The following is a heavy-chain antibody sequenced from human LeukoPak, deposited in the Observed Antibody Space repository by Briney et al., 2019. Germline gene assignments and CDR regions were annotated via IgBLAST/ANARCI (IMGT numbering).Heavy chain of an antibody. CDR3: AKGGYDFVEVAYFDF. J-gene: IGHJ4*02. Sequence: GGSLRLSCTASGFSFNNFAMSWVRQAPGKGLEWVSIIIASSGSTFYADSVKGRFTISRDNSKNTLYLQMNSLSDEDTAVYFCAKGGYDFVEVAYFDFWGQGALVTVSS. V-gene: IGHV3-23*01. CDR2: IIASSGST. CDR1: GFSFNNFA. D-gene: IGHD5-12*01.